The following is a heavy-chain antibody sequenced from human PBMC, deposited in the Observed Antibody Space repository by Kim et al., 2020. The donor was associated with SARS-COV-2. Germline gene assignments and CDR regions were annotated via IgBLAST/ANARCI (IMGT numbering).Heavy chain of an antibody. Sequence: AQKFQGRVTITADESTSTAYMELSSLRSEDTAVYYCARVFPGGWELYFDYWGQGTLVTVSS. D-gene: IGHD1-26*01. CDR3: ARVFPGGWELYFDY. J-gene: IGHJ4*02. V-gene: IGHV1-69*01.